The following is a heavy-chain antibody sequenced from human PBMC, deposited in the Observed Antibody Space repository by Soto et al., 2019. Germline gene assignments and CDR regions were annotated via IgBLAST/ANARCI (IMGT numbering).Heavy chain of an antibody. CDR2: IKSKTDGETR. CDR3: TTGYSSASNYFDF. V-gene: IGHV3-15*01. Sequence: GVSLRISCAASGFSFSKAWMTWVRQAPGKGLEWVGRIKSKTDGETRDYAAPVKGRFTISRDDSEHTVSLQMNSLKIEDTAVYYCTTGYSSASNYFDFWGQGTLVTVSS. D-gene: IGHD5-18*01. CDR1: GFSFSKAW. J-gene: IGHJ4*02.